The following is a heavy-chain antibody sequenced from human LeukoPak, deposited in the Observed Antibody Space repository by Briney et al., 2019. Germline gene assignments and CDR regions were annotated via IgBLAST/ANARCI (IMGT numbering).Heavy chain of an antibody. J-gene: IGHJ4*02. CDR2: ISSSGSTI. D-gene: IGHD3-22*01. Sequence: PGGSLRLSCAASGFTFSSYSMNWVRQAPGKGLEWVSYISSSGSTIYYADSVKGRFTISRDNAKNSLYLQMNSLRAEDTAVYYCARALYYYDSSGYYYVPFDYWGQGTLVTVSS. CDR1: GFTFSSYS. CDR3: ARALYYYDSSGYYYVPFDY. V-gene: IGHV3-48*04.